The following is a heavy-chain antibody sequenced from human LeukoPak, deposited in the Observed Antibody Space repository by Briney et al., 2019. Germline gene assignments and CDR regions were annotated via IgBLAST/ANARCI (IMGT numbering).Heavy chain of an antibody. CDR1: GFTFDDYA. J-gene: IGHJ4*02. CDR3: ARDQGRSTSY. Sequence: GGSLRLSCAASGFTFDDYAMHWVRQAPGKGLEWVSGISWNSGSIGYADSVKGRFTISRDNAKNSLYLQMNSLRAEDTAMYYCARDQGRSTSYWGQGTLVTASS. V-gene: IGHV3-9*01. CDR2: ISWNSGSI. D-gene: IGHD2-2*01.